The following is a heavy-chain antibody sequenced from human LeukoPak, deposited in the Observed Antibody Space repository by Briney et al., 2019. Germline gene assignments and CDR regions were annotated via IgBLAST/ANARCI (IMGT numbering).Heavy chain of an antibody. V-gene: IGHV3-23*01. Sequence: GGSLRLSCAASGFTFSTYAMNWVRQAPGKGLGWVSSITGSGSSTYYADSVKGRFTISRDNSKNTLYLQMNSLRAEDTAVYYCAKDLGYYDSSGNWGQGTLVTVSS. CDR3: AKDLGYYDSSGN. J-gene: IGHJ4*02. CDR1: GFTFSTYA. D-gene: IGHD3-22*01. CDR2: ITGSGSST.